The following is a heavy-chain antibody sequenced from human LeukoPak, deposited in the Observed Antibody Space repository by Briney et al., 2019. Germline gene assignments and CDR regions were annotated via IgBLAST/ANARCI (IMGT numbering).Heavy chain of an antibody. Sequence: GGSLRLSCAASGFTFSSYSMIWVRQAPGKGLEWVSYISSSGSTIYYADPVKGRFTISRDNASNSLYLQMNSLRAEDTAVYYCARDYYDSSGYYPLGSSVGYWGQGTLVTVSS. CDR2: ISSSGSTI. CDR1: GFTFSSYS. V-gene: IGHV3-48*01. CDR3: ARDYYDSSGYYPLGSSVGY. J-gene: IGHJ4*02. D-gene: IGHD3-22*01.